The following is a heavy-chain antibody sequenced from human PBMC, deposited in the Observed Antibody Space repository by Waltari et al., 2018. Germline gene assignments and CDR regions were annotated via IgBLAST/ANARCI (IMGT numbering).Heavy chain of an antibody. Sequence: QVQLQESGPGLVKPSQTLSLTCTVSGGSISSGSYYWSWIGQPAGKGLEWIGRIYTSGSTNYNPPLKSRVTISVDTSKTQFSLKLSSVTAADTAVYYCARVGLLWFGDTHWYFDLWGRGTLVTVSS. CDR2: IYTSGST. CDR1: GGSISSGSYY. V-gene: IGHV4-61*02. D-gene: IGHD3-10*01. J-gene: IGHJ2*01. CDR3: ARVGLLWFGDTHWYFDL.